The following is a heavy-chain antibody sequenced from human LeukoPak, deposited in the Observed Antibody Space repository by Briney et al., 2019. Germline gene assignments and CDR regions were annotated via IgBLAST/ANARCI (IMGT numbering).Heavy chain of an antibody. CDR2: IYYSGGT. CDR1: GGSISSYY. Sequence: PSETLSLTRTVSGGSISSYYWSWIRQPPGKGLEWIGYIYYSGGTDYNPSLRSRVTISVDTPKNQFSLKLSSVTAADTAVYYCARDFAVTTAYYYGVDVWGQGITVTVSS. CDR3: ARDFAVTTAYYYGVDV. V-gene: IGHV4-59*01. J-gene: IGHJ6*02. D-gene: IGHD4-17*01.